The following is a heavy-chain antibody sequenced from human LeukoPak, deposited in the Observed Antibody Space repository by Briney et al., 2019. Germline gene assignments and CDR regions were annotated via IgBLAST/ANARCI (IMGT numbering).Heavy chain of an antibody. V-gene: IGHV4-34*01. CDR1: GGSFSGYY. Sequence: TSETLSLTCAVYGGSFSGYYWSWIRQPPGKGLEWIGEINHSGCTNYNPSLKSRVTISVDTSKNQFSLKLSSVTAADTAVYYCARDLAAAGTDWFDTWGQGTLVTVSS. D-gene: IGHD6-13*01. J-gene: IGHJ5*02. CDR2: INHSGCT. CDR3: ARDLAAAGTDWFDT.